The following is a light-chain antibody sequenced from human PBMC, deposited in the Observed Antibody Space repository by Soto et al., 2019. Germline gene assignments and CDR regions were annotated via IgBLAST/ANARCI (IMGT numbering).Light chain of an antibody. J-gene: IGLJ3*02. Sequence: QSVLTQPPSASGTPGQSVTISCSGSSSNIENNAVAWYQHLPETAPKLLIHSDNQRPSGVPDRFSGSKSGTSASLAISGLQSEDDAHYYCAAWDESLNGWVFGGGTKLTVL. V-gene: IGLV1-44*01. CDR1: SSNIENNA. CDR2: SDN. CDR3: AAWDESLNGWV.